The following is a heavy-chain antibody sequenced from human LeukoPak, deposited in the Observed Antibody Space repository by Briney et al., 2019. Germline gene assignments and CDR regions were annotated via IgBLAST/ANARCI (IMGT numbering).Heavy chain of an antibody. CDR2: IYPGDAAA. CDR3: ARRSGSGIDY. J-gene: IGHJ4*02. V-gene: IGHV5-51*04. CDR1: GYSFTSYW. D-gene: IGHD3-10*01. Sequence: GESLKISCKASGYSFTSYWSGWVRQLPGRGLEWRGIIYPGDAAARYSPSFQGQVTTSADKPISTAYLQWSSLKASDTAMYYCARRSGSGIDYWGQGTLVTVSS.